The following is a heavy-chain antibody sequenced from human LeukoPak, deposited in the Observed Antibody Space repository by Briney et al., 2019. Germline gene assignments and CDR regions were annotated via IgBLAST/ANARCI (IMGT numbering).Heavy chain of an antibody. CDR3: ARDRVAVAGTPEFDY. CDR1: GFTFSSYS. V-gene: IGHV3-21*01. Sequence: GGSLRLSCAASGFTFSSYSMNWVRQAQGKGLEWVSSISSSSSYIYYADSVKGRFTISRDNAKNSLYLQMNSLRAEDTAVYYCARDRVAVAGTPEFDYWGQGTLVTVSS. D-gene: IGHD6-19*01. CDR2: ISSSSSYI. J-gene: IGHJ4*02.